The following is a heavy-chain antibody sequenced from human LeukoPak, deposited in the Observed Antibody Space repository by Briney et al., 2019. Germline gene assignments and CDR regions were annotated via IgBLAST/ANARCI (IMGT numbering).Heavy chain of an antibody. J-gene: IGHJ4*02. V-gene: IGHV4-39*07. CDR2: INDSRST. Sequence: SETLSLTCTVSGGSISSGGYYWSWIRQPPGKGLEWIGEINDSRSTKYNPSLKSRVTISVDTSKNQFSLKLNSVTAADTAVYYCARGPPVVYDVLTGYYRFNYWGQGTLVTVSS. D-gene: IGHD3-9*01. CDR3: ARGPPVVYDVLTGYYRFNY. CDR1: GGSISSGGYY.